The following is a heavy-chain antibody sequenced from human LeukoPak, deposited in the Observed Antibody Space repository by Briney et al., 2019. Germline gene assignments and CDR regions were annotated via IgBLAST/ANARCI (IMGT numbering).Heavy chain of an antibody. D-gene: IGHD3-10*01. CDR2: IYYSGST. CDR1: GVSISSYY. J-gene: IGHJ3*02. V-gene: IGHV4-59*08. CDR3: ARHGGMVRGFSDAFDI. Sequence: PSETLSLTCTVSGVSISSYYWSWIRQPPGKGLEWIGYIYYSGSTNYNPSLKSRVTMSLDTSKNQFSLKLSSVTAADTAMYYCARHGGMVRGFSDAFDIWGQGTMVTVSS.